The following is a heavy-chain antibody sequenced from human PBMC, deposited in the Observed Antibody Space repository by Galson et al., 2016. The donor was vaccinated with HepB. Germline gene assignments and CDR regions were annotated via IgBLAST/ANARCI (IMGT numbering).Heavy chain of an antibody. V-gene: IGHV1-69*13. CDR3: ATENYYDSSPLVY. CDR1: GDTFSSSA. J-gene: IGHJ4*02. CDR2: FIPIFGTA. Sequence: SVKVSCKASGDTFSSSAISWVRQAPGQGLEWMGVFIPIFGTAKYAQKFQGRVTITADESTSTAYMELSSLRSEDTAVYYCATENYYDSSPLVYWGQGTLLTVSP. D-gene: IGHD3-22*01.